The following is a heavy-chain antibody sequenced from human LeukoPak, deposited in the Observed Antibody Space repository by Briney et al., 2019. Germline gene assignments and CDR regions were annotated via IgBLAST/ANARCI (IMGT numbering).Heavy chain of an antibody. J-gene: IGHJ3*02. CDR1: RFTFSDYY. D-gene: IGHD3-22*01. V-gene: IGHV3-11*06. Sequence: GGSLRLSCAASRFTFSDYYMSWIRQAPGKGLEWVSYISSSGIYTNYADSVKGRFTISRDNAKNSLYLQMNNLRAEDTAVYYCARAWTDYYDSSAYYYNAFDIRGQGTMVTVSS. CDR2: ISSSGIYT. CDR3: ARAWTDYYDSSAYYYNAFDI.